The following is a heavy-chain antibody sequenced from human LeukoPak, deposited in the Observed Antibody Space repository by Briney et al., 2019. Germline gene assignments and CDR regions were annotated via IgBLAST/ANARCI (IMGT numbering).Heavy chain of an antibody. CDR3: VSFYEAY. V-gene: IGHV3-30*04. CDR2: ISYDGSNK. J-gene: IGHJ4*02. CDR1: GFTFSSYA. Sequence: GGSLRLSCAASGFTFSSYAMHWVRQAPGKGLEWVAVISYDGSNKYYADSVKGRFTISRDNSKNTLYLQMNNLRAEDTAVYYCVSFYEAYWGRGTLVTVSS. D-gene: IGHD2/OR15-2a*01.